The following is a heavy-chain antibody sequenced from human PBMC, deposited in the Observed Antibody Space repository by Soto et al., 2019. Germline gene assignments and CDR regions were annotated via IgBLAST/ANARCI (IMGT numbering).Heavy chain of an antibody. CDR1: GESISSSSYY. D-gene: IGHD2-21*02. CDR2: IYYSGRT. Sequence: AETLSLTCIVSGESISSSSYYWGWIRQPPGKGLEWIGSIYYSGRTYYNPSFKSRVTISIDTSKNQFSLKLSSVTATDTAVYYCARQRTTVVTQAYFDHWGQGALVTVSS. CDR3: ARQRTTVVTQAYFDH. J-gene: IGHJ4*02. V-gene: IGHV4-39*01.